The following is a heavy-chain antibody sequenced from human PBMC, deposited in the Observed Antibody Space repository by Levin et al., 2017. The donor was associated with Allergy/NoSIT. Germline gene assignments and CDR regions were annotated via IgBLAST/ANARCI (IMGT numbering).Heavy chain of an antibody. Sequence: GGSLRLSCAASGFTFSNYDMHWVRQVTGKGLEWVSAINTAGDTHYPGSVKGRFTISRENAKNSLYLQMNSLRAGDSSVYYCARVQRGAFDIWGQGTMVTASS. CDR2: INTAGDT. J-gene: IGHJ3*02. CDR1: GFTFSNYD. D-gene: IGHD2-2*01. CDR3: ARVQRGAFDI. V-gene: IGHV3-13*01.